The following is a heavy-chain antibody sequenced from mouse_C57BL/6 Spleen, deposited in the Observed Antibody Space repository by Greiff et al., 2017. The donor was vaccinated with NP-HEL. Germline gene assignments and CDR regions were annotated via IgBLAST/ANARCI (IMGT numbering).Heavy chain of an antibody. V-gene: IGHV3-6*01. CDR2: ISYDGSN. J-gene: IGHJ2*01. CDR1: GYSITSGYY. D-gene: IGHD1-1*01. CDR3: ARDGEYYGSSYEGYFDY. Sequence: DVKLQESGPGLVKPSQSLSLTCSVTGYSITSGYYWNWIRQFPGNKLEWMGYISYDGSNNYNPSLKNRISITRDTSKNQFFLKLNSVTTEDTATYYWARDGEYYGSSYEGYFDYWGQGTTLTVSS.